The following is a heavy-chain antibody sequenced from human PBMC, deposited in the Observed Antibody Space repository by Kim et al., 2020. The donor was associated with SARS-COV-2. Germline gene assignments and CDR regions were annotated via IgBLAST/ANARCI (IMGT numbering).Heavy chain of an antibody. J-gene: IGHJ3*02. D-gene: IGHD2-21*02. V-gene: IGHV3-21*01. Sequence: GGSLRLSCAASGFTFSSYSMNWVRQAPGKGLEWVSSISSSSSYIYYADSVKGRFTISRDNAKNSLYLQMNSLRAEDTAVYYCARAIVVVTGHGAFDIWGQGTMVTVSS. CDR1: GFTFSSYS. CDR3: ARAIVVVTGHGAFDI. CDR2: ISSSSSYI.